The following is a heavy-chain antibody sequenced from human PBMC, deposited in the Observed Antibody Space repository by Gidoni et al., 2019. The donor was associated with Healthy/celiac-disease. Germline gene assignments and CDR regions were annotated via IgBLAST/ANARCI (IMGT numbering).Heavy chain of an antibody. J-gene: IGHJ3*02. CDR3: AREGDIVAPLVGAFDI. V-gene: IGHV1-69*01. Sequence: QVQLVQSGPEVKKPGSSVKVSCKASGGTFSSYASSWVRQAPGQGLEWMGGIIPIFGTANYAQKFQGRVTITADESTSTAYMELSSLRSEDTAVYYCAREGDIVAPLVGAFDIWGQGTMVTVSS. CDR2: IIPIFGTA. D-gene: IGHD5-12*01. CDR1: GGTFSSYA.